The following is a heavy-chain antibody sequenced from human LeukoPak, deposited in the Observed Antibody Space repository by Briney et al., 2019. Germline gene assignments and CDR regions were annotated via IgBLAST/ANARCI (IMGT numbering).Heavy chain of an antibody. CDR2: INPSGGST. D-gene: IGHD4-11*01. J-gene: IGHJ4*02. CDR1: GYTFTSYY. Sequence: ASVKVSCKASGYTFTSYYLHWVRQAPGQGLEWMGIINPSGGSTTYAQKFQGRVTMTRDTSTSSVYMELSSLRSDDTAVYYCARGVGTVTDYWGQGTLVTVSS. V-gene: IGHV1-46*01. CDR3: ARGVGTVTDY.